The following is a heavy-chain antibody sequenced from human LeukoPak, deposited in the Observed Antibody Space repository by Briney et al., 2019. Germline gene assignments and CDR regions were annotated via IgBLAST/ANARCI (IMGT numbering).Heavy chain of an antibody. CDR2: IIPIYGTA. Sequence: GSSVKVSCKASGGTFSRYAISWVRQAPGQGLEWMGGIIPIYGTANYAQKFQGRVTITADESTSTAYMELSSLRSEDTAVYYCARVAGKILWFGELDAFDIWGQGTMVTVPS. D-gene: IGHD3-10*01. CDR3: ARVAGKILWFGELDAFDI. V-gene: IGHV1-69*01. CDR1: GGTFSRYA. J-gene: IGHJ3*02.